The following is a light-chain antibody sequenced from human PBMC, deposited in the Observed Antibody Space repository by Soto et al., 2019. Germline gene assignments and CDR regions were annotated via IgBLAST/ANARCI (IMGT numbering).Light chain of an antibody. J-gene: IGLJ2*01. CDR1: NIGTNS. CDR3: HVWDNSADHRGVV. Sequence: SYELTQPPSVSVAPGQTATITCGGNNIGTNSVHWYQQKPGQAPVVVVSDDSDRPSGIPERISGSNSGRTASLTLRRVEVGDEADYYCHVWDNSADHRGVVFGGGTKLTVL. CDR2: DDS. V-gene: IGLV3-21*02.